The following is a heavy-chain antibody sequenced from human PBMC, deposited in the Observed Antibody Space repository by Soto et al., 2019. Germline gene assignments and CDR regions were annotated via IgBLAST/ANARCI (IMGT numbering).Heavy chain of an antibody. CDR2: IWHDGGNK. V-gene: IGHV3-33*08. CDR3: ARDGDVNTGFGKDY. J-gene: IGHJ4*02. Sequence: PGGSLRLSCAASGFTFSDYYMSWIRQAPGKGLEWVAFIWHDGGNKFYAESVKGRFTISRDNSKNTLYLQMTSLSAEDTAMYYCARDGDVNTGFGKDYWGQGTLVTVSS. D-gene: IGHD3-16*01. CDR1: GFTFSDYY.